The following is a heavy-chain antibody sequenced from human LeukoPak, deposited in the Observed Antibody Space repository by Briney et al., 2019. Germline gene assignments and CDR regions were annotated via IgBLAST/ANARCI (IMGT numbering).Heavy chain of an antibody. CDR3: ARDGGYFDWLPLDY. D-gene: IGHD3-9*01. Sequence: PGGSLRLSCAASGFTFSSYAMSWVRQAPGKGLEWVSAISGSGGSTYYADSVKGRFTISRDNAKNSLYLQMNSLRAEDTAVYYCARDGGYFDWLPLDYWGQGTLVTVSS. CDR2: ISGSGGST. CDR1: GFTFSSYA. V-gene: IGHV3-23*01. J-gene: IGHJ4*02.